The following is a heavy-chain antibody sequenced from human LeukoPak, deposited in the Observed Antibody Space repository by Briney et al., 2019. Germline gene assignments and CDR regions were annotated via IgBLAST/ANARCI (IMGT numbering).Heavy chain of an antibody. CDR3: ARLPGYSSSCIDY. V-gene: IGHV4-39*01. D-gene: IGHD6-13*01. CDR1: GGSISSSSYY. J-gene: IGHJ4*02. Sequence: SETLSLTCTVSGGSISSSSYYWGWIRQPPGKGLEWIGSIYYSGSTYYNPSLKSRVTISVDTSKNQFSLKLSSVTAADTAVYYCARLPGYSSSCIDYWGQGTLVTVSS. CDR2: IYYSGST.